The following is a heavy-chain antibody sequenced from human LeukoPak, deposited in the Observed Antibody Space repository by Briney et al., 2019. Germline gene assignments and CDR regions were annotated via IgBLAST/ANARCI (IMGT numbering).Heavy chain of an antibody. CDR3: ARSYDSSGYYYWSAYYFDY. CDR1: GYISRTYG. Sequence: SVTVSCKSSGYISRTYGISWVRQASGQGLEWMGGIIPIFGTANYAQKFQGRVTITADESTSTAYMELSSLRSEDTAVYYCARSYDSSGYYYWSAYYFDYWGQGTLVTVSS. V-gene: IGHV1-69*13. CDR2: IIPIFGTA. D-gene: IGHD3-22*01. J-gene: IGHJ4*02.